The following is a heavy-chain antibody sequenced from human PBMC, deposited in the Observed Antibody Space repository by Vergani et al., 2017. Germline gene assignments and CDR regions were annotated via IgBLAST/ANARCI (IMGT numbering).Heavy chain of an antibody. Sequence: QVQLQESGPGLVKPSQTLSLTCTVSGGSISSGGYYWSWIRQHPGKGLEWIGYIYYSGSTYYTPSLKIRVTISVDTSKNQFSLKLSSVTAADTAVYYCAVNFWSGYYLCRFYYYGMDVWGQGTTVTVS. CDR1: GGSISSGGYY. J-gene: IGHJ6*02. CDR3: AVNFWSGYYLCRFYYYGMDV. D-gene: IGHD3-3*01. V-gene: IGHV4-31*03. CDR2: IYYSGST.